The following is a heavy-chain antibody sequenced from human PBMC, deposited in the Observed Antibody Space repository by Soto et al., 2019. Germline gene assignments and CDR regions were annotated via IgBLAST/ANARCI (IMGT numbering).Heavy chain of an antibody. Sequence: QSFALTLGSLGNGVSCNSAAWNWIRNSPSRGLDCLGRTYYQSKWYNDYAISVKSRITINPNTSKNQYSMKLTYVTPEDSAVSCYARDFGVCSEKPSGEQLDYWGQGTLVTVSS. D-gene: IGHD6-6*01. CDR3: ARDFGVCSEKPSGEQLDY. CDR2: TYYQSKWYN. J-gene: IGHJ4*02. V-gene: IGHV6-1*01. CDR1: GNGVSCNSAA.